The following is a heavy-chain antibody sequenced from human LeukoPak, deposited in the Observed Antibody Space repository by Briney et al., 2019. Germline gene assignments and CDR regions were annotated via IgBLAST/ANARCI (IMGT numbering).Heavy chain of an antibody. CDR2: ISSNGGST. V-gene: IGHV3-64*01. Sequence: QPGGSLRLSCAASGFTFSEYAMHWVRQAPGKGLEYVSVISSNGGSTYYANSVKGRFTISRDNSKNTLYLQMGSLRAEDMAVYYCARADYDFWSGPNPKPPDYWGQGILVTVSS. D-gene: IGHD3-3*01. J-gene: IGHJ4*02. CDR1: GFTFSEYA. CDR3: ARADYDFWSGPNPKPPDY.